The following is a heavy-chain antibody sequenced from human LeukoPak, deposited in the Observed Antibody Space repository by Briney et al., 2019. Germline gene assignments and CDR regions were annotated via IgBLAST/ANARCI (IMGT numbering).Heavy chain of an antibody. J-gene: IGHJ4*02. V-gene: IGHV3-30*02. D-gene: IGHD4-23*01. CDR2: IRYDGSNK. CDR3: AHPDPGDYGGTNFDY. CDR1: GFTFSSYG. Sequence: PLGSLRLSCAASGFTFSSYGMHWVRQAPGKWLEWVAFIRYDGSNKYYADSVKGRFTISRDNSKNTLYLQMSSLRAEDTAGYYCAHPDPGDYGGTNFDYWGQGTLVTVSS.